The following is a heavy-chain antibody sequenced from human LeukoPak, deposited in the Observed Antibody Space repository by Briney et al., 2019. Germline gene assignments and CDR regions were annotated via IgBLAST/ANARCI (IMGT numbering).Heavy chain of an antibody. CDR2: IYNDGSRT. Sequence: GGSLRLSCAASRFTFNSYWMHWVRQAPGKGLVWVARIYNDGSRTNYADSVKGRFTISRDNSKNTLYLQMNSLRAEDTAVYYCARGLAVAGYAFDIWGQGTMVTVSS. D-gene: IGHD6-19*01. CDR1: RFTFNSYW. CDR3: ARGLAVAGYAFDI. V-gene: IGHV3-74*01. J-gene: IGHJ3*02.